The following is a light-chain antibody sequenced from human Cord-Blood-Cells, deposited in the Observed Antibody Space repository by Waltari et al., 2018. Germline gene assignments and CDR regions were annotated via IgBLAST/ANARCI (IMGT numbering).Light chain of an antibody. CDR2: DVS. V-gene: IGLV2-14*03. J-gene: IGLJ3*02. CDR1: SSDVGGYNS. CDR3: SSYTSSSTWV. Sequence: QSALTQPASVSGSPGQSITISCTGTSSDVGGYNSVSWYQKNPGKAPKLIIYDVSNRPSGVSNRFSGSKSGNTASLTISGLQAEDEADYYCSSYTSSSTWVFGGGTKLTVL.